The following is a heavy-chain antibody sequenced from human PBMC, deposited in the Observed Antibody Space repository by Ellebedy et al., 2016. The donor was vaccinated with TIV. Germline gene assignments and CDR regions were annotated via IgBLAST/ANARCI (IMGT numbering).Heavy chain of an antibody. D-gene: IGHD3-3*01. J-gene: IGHJ6*04. V-gene: IGHV1-18*01. CDR3: ARDLQTGDYDFWSGYYKMDV. CDR1: GYTFTSYG. CDR2: ISAYNGNT. Sequence: ASVKVSCXASGYTFTSYGISWVRQAPGQGLEWMGWISAYNGNTNYAQKLQGRVTMTTDTSTSTAYMELRSLRSDDTAVYYCARDLQTGDYDFWSGYYKMDVWGKGTTVTVSS.